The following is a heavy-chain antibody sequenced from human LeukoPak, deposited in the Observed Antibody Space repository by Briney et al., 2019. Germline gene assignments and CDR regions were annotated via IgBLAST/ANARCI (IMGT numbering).Heavy chain of an antibody. Sequence: PSQTLSLTCTVSGGSISSGSSYWSWIRQPGGKGLEWIGRTYTSGITNYNPSLESRVTISVDTSKNQFSLKLSSVTAADTAVYYCARLGSYDSSGEFDYWGQGTLVTVSS. V-gene: IGHV4-61*02. J-gene: IGHJ4*02. CDR1: GGSISSGSSY. D-gene: IGHD3-22*01. CDR3: ARLGSYDSSGEFDY. CDR2: TYTSGIT.